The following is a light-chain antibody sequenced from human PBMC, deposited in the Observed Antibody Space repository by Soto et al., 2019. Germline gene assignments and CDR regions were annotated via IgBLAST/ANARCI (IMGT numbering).Light chain of an antibody. J-gene: IGKJ4*01. Sequence: EIVMTQSPATLSVSPLEIATLSFMASQSVSSNLAWYQQKPGQAPRLLIYDTSTRATGIPARFSGSGSGTDFTLTISSLEPEDFAVYYCQQRSDWSSVTFGGGTKVDIK. V-gene: IGKV3-15*01. CDR2: DTS. CDR3: QQRSDWSSVT. CDR1: QSVSSN.